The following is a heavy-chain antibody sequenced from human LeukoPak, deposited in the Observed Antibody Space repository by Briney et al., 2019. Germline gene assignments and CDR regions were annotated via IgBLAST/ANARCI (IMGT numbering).Heavy chain of an antibody. CDR1: GFTVSSNY. D-gene: IGHD2-21*02. V-gene: IGHV3-66*01. Sequence: PGGSLRLSCAASGFTVSSNYITRVRRAPGKGLEWVSVIYSSGITYYADSVKGRFTISRDNSKNTLYLQMNSLRAEDTAFYYCARGHNSRAGVTDCCPLDFWGQGTLVTVSS. CDR2: IYSSGIT. CDR3: ARGHNSRAGVTDCCPLDF. J-gene: IGHJ4*02.